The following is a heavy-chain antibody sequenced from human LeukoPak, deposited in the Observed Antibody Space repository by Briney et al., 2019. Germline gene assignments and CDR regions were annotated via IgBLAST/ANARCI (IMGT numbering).Heavy chain of an antibody. CDR3: ARRGLYWYFDL. D-gene: IGHD5-12*01. J-gene: IGHJ2*01. V-gene: IGHV4-39*01. Sequence: SETLSLTCAVSGCSINSSNYYWGWIRRPPGKGLEWIGSIYYSGSTYYNPSLKSRVTIFVDTSKNQFSLRLSSVAAADTAVYYCARRGLYWYFDLWGRGTLVTVSS. CDR1: GCSINSSNYY. CDR2: IYYSGST.